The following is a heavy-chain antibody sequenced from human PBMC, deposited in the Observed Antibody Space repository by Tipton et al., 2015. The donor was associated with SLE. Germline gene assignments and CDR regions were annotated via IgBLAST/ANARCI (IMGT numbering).Heavy chain of an antibody. CDR2: IYYSGST. CDR1: GGSVSSGYYY. D-gene: IGHD3-10*01. V-gene: IGHV4-61*01. J-gene: IGHJ3*02. CDR3: ARGPKRGDI. Sequence: TLSLTCTASGGSVSSGYYYWSWIRQPPGKGLEWIGYIYYSGSTNYNPSLESRVTISVDTSKNQFSLKLSSVTAADTAVYYCARGPKRGDIWGQGTMVTVSS.